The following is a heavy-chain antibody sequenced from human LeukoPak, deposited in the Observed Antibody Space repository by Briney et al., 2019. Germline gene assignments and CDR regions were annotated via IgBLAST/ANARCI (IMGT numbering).Heavy chain of an antibody. CDR2: INHSGST. D-gene: IGHD3-10*01. V-gene: IGHV4-34*01. CDR1: GGSFSSYY. CDR3: ARAPQFGELYRTRRSYFDY. Sequence: SETLSLTCAVYGGSFSSYYWSWIRQPPGKGLEWIGEINHSGSTNYNPSLKSRVTISVDTSKNQFSLTLSSVTAADTAVYYCARAPQFGELYRTRRSYFDYWGQGTLVTVSS. J-gene: IGHJ4*02.